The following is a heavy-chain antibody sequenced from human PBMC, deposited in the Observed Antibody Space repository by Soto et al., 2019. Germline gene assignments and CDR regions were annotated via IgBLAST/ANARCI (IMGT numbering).Heavy chain of an antibody. V-gene: IGHV1-69*13. CDR1: GGTFRSYA. J-gene: IGHJ5*02. CDR2: IIPLFGTS. D-gene: IGHD3-10*01. CDR3: ARVSYYGSGTYNWFDP. Sequence: ASVKVSCKASGGTFRSYAISWVRQAPGQGLEWMGGIIPLFGTSNYPQKFQGRVTITADESTSTAYMELSSLRSADTAVYYCARVSYYGSGTYNWFDPWGQGALVTVSS.